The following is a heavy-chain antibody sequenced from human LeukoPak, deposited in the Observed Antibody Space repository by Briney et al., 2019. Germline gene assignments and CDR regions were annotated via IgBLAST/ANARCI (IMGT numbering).Heavy chain of an antibody. D-gene: IGHD5-12*01. J-gene: IGHJ4*02. Sequence: GGSLRLSCAVSAFTFTIYAMQWVRQAPGKGLECVAVISFDGGNKYYADSVKGRFTISRDNSKNTLYLQMNSLTSDDTAVYYCANLYGGYDIEVDYWGQGTLVTVSS. CDR3: ANLYGGYDIEVDY. CDR2: ISFDGGNK. V-gene: IGHV3-30*18. CDR1: AFTFTIYA.